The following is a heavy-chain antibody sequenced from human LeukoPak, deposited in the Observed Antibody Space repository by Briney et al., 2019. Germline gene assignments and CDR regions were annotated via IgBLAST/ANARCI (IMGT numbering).Heavy chain of an antibody. CDR3: TTDRGVYGDYGSYFDY. V-gene: IGHV3-15*01. CDR2: IKSKTDGGTT. D-gene: IGHD4-17*01. J-gene: IGHJ4*02. CDR1: GFTFSNAW. Sequence: GGSLRLSCATSGFTFSNAWMSWVRQAPGKGLEWVGRIKSKTDGGTTDYAAPVKGRFTISRDDSKNTLYLQMNSLKTEDTAVYYCTTDRGVYGDYGSYFDYWGQGTLVTVSS.